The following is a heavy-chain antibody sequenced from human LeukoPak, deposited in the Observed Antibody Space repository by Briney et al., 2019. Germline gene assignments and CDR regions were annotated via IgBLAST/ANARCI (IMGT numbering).Heavy chain of an antibody. D-gene: IGHD2-8*01. CDR3: ATRYCTISACRASSYKSFDV. Sequence: HPGGSLRLSCAASGFTFSRYWMHWVRQAPGKGLVWVSRINSEGSSTSYADSVKGRFTISRDNAKNTLYLQMNSLRAEDTAVYYCATRYCTISACRASSYKSFDVWGKGTTVTVSS. V-gene: IGHV3-74*01. CDR2: INSEGSST. J-gene: IGHJ6*04. CDR1: GFTFSRYW.